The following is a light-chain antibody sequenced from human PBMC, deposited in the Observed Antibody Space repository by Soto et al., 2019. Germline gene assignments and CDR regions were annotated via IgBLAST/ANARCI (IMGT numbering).Light chain of an antibody. CDR2: GAS. CDR3: QQSFNTLPYS. V-gene: IGKV3-15*01. J-gene: IGKJ2*01. Sequence: EIVMTQSPATLSVSPGERATLSCRASQSVSSNLAWYQQKPGQAPRLLIYGASTRATGIPARFSGSGSGTEFTLTISSLQSEDFATYYCQQSFNTLPYSFGQGTKLEIK. CDR1: QSVSSN.